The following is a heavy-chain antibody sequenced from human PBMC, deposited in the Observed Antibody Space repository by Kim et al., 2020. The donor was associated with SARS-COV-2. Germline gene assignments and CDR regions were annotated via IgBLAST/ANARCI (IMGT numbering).Heavy chain of an antibody. Sequence: ASVKVSCEASGYTFKSYPIHWLRQAPGQRLEWMGWVNAANDKTKYSQKFQGRVTITRDTSANTAYMDLSSLTSEDTAIYYCARDMNPTVYDYWGQGTLVTVSS. CDR3: ARDMNPTVYDY. CDR1: GYTFKSYP. CDR2: VNAANDKT. V-gene: IGHV1-3*01. D-gene: IGHD4-4*01. J-gene: IGHJ4*02.